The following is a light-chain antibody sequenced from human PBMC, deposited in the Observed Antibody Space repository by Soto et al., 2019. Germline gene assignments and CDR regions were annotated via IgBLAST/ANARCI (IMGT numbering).Light chain of an antibody. V-gene: IGLV2-14*01. J-gene: IGLJ1*01. Sequence: QSALTQPASVSGSPGQSVTISCTGTSGDIGGYNYVSWYQQHPDKAPKLMIYAVSNRPSGVSNRFSGSKSGNTASLTISGLQAEDEADYYCSSYTSSTTLDVFGTGTKVTVL. CDR3: SSYTSSTTLDV. CDR2: AVS. CDR1: SGDIGGYNY.